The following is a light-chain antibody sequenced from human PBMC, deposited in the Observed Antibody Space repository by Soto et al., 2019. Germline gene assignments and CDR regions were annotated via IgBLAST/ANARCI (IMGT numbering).Light chain of an antibody. Sequence: EIVLTQSPGTLSLSPGERATLSCRVSQSVTSNYIAWYQQKPGQAPRLLIYGASSRATGIPDRFSGSGSGTDFTLTIDSLQSEDFAVYYCQQYNNWPRTFGQGTKVDIK. CDR1: QSVTSNY. V-gene: IGKV3-20*01. CDR3: QQYNNWPRT. J-gene: IGKJ1*01. CDR2: GAS.